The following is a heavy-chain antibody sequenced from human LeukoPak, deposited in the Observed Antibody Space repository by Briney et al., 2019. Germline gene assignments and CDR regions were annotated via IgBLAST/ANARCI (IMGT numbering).Heavy chain of an antibody. J-gene: IGHJ6*02. Sequence: SVKVSCKASGGTFSSYAISWVRQAPGQGLEWMGRIIPILGIANYAQKFQGRVTITADKSTSTAYMELSSLRSEDTAVYYCARGRDGAVNYYYGMDVWGQGTTVTVSS. V-gene: IGHV1-69*04. CDR2: IIPILGIA. CDR3: ARGRDGAVNYYYGMDV. D-gene: IGHD5-24*01. CDR1: GGTFSSYA.